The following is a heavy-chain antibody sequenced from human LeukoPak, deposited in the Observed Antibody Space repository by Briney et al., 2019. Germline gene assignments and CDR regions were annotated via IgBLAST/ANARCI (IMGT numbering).Heavy chain of an antibody. D-gene: IGHD3-10*01. CDR2: IYRGGTT. CDR1: GFTFSSYA. V-gene: IGHV3-66*01. CDR3: ARRGDIGQDAFGI. J-gene: IGHJ3*02. Sequence: GGSLRLSCAASGFTFSSYAMSWVRQAPGKGLDWVSVIYRGGTTYYADSVKGRFTMSRDSSKNTLYLQMNSLRVDDTALYYCARRGDIGQDAFGIWGQGTMVTVYS.